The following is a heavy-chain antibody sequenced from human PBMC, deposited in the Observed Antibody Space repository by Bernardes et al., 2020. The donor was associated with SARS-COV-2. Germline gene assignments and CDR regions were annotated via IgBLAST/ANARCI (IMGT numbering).Heavy chain of an antibody. J-gene: IGHJ5*02. V-gene: IGHV5-51*01. D-gene: IGHD1-1*01. Sequence: GESLMISCKASGYDFTNYWIAWVRQMPGKGLEWMGMIYPGDSDTMYNPSVEGQVTMSADRSITTSYLQWNSLRASDTAIYYCARRGNNWNDGGWLDPWGQGTLVTVSS. CDR2: IYPGDSDT. CDR1: GYDFTNYW. CDR3: ARRGNNWNDGGWLDP.